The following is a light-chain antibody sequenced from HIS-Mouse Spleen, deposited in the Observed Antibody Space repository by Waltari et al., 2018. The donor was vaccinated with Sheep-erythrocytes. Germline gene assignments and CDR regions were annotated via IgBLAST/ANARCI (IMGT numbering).Light chain of an antibody. V-gene: IGLV2-11*01. CDR3: CSYAGSYNHV. CDR2: DVS. CDR1: SSDVGGYND. Sequence: QSALTQPRSVSGSPGPSVTISCPGPSSDVGGYNDVPWYQQHPGKAPKLMIYDVSKRPSGVPDRFSGSKSGNTASLTISGLQAEDEADYYCCSYAGSYNHVFATGTKVTVL. J-gene: IGLJ1*01.